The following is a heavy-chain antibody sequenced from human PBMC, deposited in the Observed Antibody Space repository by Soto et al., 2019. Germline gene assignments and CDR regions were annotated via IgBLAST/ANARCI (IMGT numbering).Heavy chain of an antibody. J-gene: IGHJ4*02. CDR2: IWSDGSEK. Sequence: GSLRLSCAASGLIFRTYAMHWVRQAPGKGLEWVAVIWSDGSEKYYADSVKGRFTISRDNSNNKMFLEMTSLRAEDTALYYCARERIAAAGPLDYWGPGTLVTVSS. D-gene: IGHD6-13*01. CDR3: ARERIAAAGPLDY. CDR1: GLIFRTYA. V-gene: IGHV3-33*01.